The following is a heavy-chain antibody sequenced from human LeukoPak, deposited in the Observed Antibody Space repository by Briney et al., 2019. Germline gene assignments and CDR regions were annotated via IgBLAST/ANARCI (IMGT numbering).Heavy chain of an antibody. CDR1: GFTFSSYA. CDR3: VHIGFGGY. Sequence: GGSLRLSCSASGFTFSSYAMYWVRQAPGKGLEYVSAIGSNGGDTYYADSVKGRFTISRDNSRNTLFLQMSSLRAEDTAVYYCVHIGFGGYWGQGVLVTVSS. V-gene: IGHV3-64D*09. CDR2: IGSNGGDT. J-gene: IGHJ4*02. D-gene: IGHD3-10*01.